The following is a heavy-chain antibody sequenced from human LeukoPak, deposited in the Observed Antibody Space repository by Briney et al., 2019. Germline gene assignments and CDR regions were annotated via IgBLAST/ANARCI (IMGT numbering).Heavy chain of an antibody. CDR1: GCTFSTYS. J-gene: IGHJ4*02. Sequence: GGSLRFSCAASGCTFSTYSMNWVRQAPGKGLEWISYISSSSTTIYYADSVKGRFTISRDNAKNSLYLQMNSLRAEDTAVYYCPLELGEGFDYWGQGTLVTVSS. V-gene: IGHV3-48*01. CDR3: PLELGEGFDY. D-gene: IGHD1-7*01. CDR2: ISSSSTTI.